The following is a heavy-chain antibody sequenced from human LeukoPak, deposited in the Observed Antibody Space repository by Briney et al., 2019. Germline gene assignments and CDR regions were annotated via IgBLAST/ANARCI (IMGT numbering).Heavy chain of an antibody. CDR1: GFTFSSYT. J-gene: IGHJ5*02. CDR3: ARARMS. CDR2: IGTSYSSM. V-gene: IGHV3-48*01. Sequence: GGSLRLSCAASGFTFSSYTMNWVRQAPGKGLEWLSYIGTSYSSMSHADSVKGRFTISRDNAKNSLYLQMNSLRAEDTAVYYCARARMSWGQGTLVTVSS.